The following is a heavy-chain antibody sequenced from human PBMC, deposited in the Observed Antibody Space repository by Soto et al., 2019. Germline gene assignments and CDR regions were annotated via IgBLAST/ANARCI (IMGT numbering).Heavy chain of an antibody. Sequence: GGSLRLSCAASGFTFDDYAMHWVRQAPGKGLEWVSGISWNSGSIGYADSVKGRFTISRDNAKNSLYLQMNSLRAEDTALYYCAKDMSGYCSSTSCYFGYWGQGTLVTVSS. V-gene: IGHV3-9*01. CDR2: ISWNSGSI. CDR1: GFTFDDYA. J-gene: IGHJ4*02. CDR3: AKDMSGYCSSTSCYFGY. D-gene: IGHD2-2*01.